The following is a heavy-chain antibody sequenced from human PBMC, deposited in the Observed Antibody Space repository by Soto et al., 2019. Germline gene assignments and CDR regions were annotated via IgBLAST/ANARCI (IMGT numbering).Heavy chain of an antibody. V-gene: IGHV3-15*01. D-gene: IGHD2-2*01. J-gene: IGHJ4*02. CDR3: TPIVVVPAAMAGG. Sequence: GGSLTLSCAASGFTFSNAWMSWVRQAPGKGLEWVCRIKSRTDGGTTDYAAPVKGRFTISRDDSKNTLYLQMNILKTEDTAVYYCTPIVVVPAAMAGGWGQGTLVTVCS. CDR2: IKSRTDGGTT. CDR1: GFTFSNAW.